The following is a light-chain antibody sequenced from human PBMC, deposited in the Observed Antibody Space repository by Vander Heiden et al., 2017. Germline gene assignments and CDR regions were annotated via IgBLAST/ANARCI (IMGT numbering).Light chain of an antibody. J-gene: IGLJ2*01. CDR2: GNS. CDR1: RSNIRAGYD. V-gene: IGLV1-40*01. Sequence: QSVLTQPPPVSGAPGQRVTISCPGCRSNIRAGYDVHGYQQLPGTAPKLLIYGNSNRPSGVPDRFSGSKSGTSASLAITGLQAEDEADYYCQSYDSSLRDVVFGGGTKLTVL. CDR3: QSYDSSLRDVV.